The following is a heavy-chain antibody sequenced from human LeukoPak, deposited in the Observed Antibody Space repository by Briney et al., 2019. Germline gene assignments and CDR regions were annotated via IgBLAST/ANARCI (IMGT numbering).Heavy chain of an antibody. CDR1: DFTVSSNY. V-gene: IGHV3-53*01. J-gene: IGHJ5*02. Sequence: PGGSLRLSCATSDFTVSSNYMSWVRQAPGKGLEWVSIIYSNGSTYYADSMKGRFTISRDNSKNTLYLQMNSLRTEDTAVYYCTTVVAAAVNGWFDPWGQGTLVTVSS. CDR2: IYSNGST. CDR3: TTVVAAAVNGWFDP. D-gene: IGHD6-13*01.